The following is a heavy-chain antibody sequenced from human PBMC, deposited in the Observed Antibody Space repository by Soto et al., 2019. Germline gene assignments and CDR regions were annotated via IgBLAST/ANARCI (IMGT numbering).Heavy chain of an antibody. D-gene: IGHD5-12*01. CDR1: VVSVSSGNYF. CDR2: VYYSGSA. J-gene: IGHJ4*02. CDR3: ARDGGGKHGYVNF. V-gene: IGHV4-61*01. Sequence: WETLSLTCSVSVVSVSSGNYFWTWIRQPPGKTLEWIGYVYYSGSANYNPSLKGRATISVDTSKNQFSLKLSSVTAADTAVYYWARDGGGKHGYVNFWGQGNLVTFCS.